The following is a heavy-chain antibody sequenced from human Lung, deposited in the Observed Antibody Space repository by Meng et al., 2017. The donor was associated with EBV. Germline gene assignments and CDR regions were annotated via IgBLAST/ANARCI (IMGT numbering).Heavy chain of an antibody. D-gene: IGHD5-18*01. Sequence: QGQLRESGPGMVKPSETLCRTCAVSGGSISSVYWWTWVRQSPGKGLEWIGEIYHSGSTNYNPSLKSRVTISVDKSKNQFSLKLTSVTAADTAVYYCARGGYYSFDYWGQGTLVTVSS. CDR2: IYHSGST. CDR1: GGSISSVYW. CDR3: ARGGYYSFDY. J-gene: IGHJ4*02. V-gene: IGHV4-4*02.